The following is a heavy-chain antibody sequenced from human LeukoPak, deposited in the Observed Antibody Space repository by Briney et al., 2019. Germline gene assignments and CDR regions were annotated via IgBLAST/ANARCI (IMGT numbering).Heavy chain of an antibody. Sequence: PGGSLRLSCAASGFTFSSYAMSWVRQAPGKGLEWVSAISGSGGSTYYADSVKGRFTISRDNSKNTLYLQMNSLRAEDTAVYYCAKLKGFWSGYYYDYWGRGTLVTVSS. D-gene: IGHD3-3*01. CDR1: GFTFSSYA. V-gene: IGHV3-23*01. J-gene: IGHJ4*02. CDR2: ISGSGGST. CDR3: AKLKGFWSGYYYDY.